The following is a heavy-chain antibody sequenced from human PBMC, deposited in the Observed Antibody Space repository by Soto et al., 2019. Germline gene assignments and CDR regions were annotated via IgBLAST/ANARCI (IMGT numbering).Heavy chain of an antibody. D-gene: IGHD3-10*01. J-gene: IGHJ4*02. V-gene: IGHV3-74*01. Sequence: EVQLVESGGDLVQPGGSLRLSCAASGFTFSYYWMHWVRQPPGKGLVWVSRIHSDGSATTYVDSVKGRFTISRDNAKNTLYLQMNSLTADDTAVYYCARGDRGAFDDWGQGTLVTVSS. CDR3: ARGDRGAFDD. CDR1: GFTFSYYW. CDR2: IHSDGSAT.